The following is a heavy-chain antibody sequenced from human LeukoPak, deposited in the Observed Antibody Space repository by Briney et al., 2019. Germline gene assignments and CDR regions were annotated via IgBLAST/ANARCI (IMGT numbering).Heavy chain of an antibody. CDR1: GFTFSSYA. CDR2: ISSGSVYI. D-gene: IGHD6-13*01. Sequence: GGSLRLSCAASGFTFSSYAMSWVRQAPGKGLEWVSSISSGSVYIYYADSLKGRFTISRDNAKNSLYLQMTSLRAEDTAVYYCARDTSIAAAGYAFDIWGQGTMVTVSS. V-gene: IGHV3-21*01. J-gene: IGHJ3*02. CDR3: ARDTSIAAAGYAFDI.